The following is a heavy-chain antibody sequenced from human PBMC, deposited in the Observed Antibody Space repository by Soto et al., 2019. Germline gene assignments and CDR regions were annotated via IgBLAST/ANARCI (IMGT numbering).Heavy chain of an antibody. CDR2: IYYSGST. CDR1: GGSISSSSYY. J-gene: IGHJ5*02. Sequence: SETLSLTCTVSGGSISSSSYYWGWIRQPPGKGLEWIGSIYYSGSTYYNPSLKSRVTISVDTSKNQFSLKLSSVTAADTAVYYCARHFRDWFDPWGQGTLVTVSS. CDR3: ARHFRDWFDP. V-gene: IGHV4-39*01.